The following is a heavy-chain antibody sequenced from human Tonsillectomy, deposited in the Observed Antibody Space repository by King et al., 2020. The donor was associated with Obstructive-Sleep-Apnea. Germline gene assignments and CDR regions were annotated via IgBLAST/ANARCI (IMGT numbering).Heavy chain of an antibody. V-gene: IGHV4-39*07. CDR1: GGSISSSTYY. CDR3: ASGASEHYDTSGHFDY. CDR2: IYYSGST. D-gene: IGHD3-22*01. Sequence: QLQESGPGLVKPSETLSLTCTVSGGSISSSTYYWGWIRQPPGKGLEWIGSIYYSGSTYYNPSLKSRVTISVDTSENQFSLKLSSLTAADTAVYYCASGASEHYDTSGHFDYWGQGTLVAVSS. J-gene: IGHJ4*02.